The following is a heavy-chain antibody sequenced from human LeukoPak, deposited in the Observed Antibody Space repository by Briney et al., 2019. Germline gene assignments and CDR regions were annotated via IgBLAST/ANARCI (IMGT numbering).Heavy chain of an antibody. D-gene: IGHD6-19*01. V-gene: IGHV3-23*01. CDR1: GFTFSSYA. CDR3: AKTFGDSSGWYGLDV. Sequence: GRSLRLSCAASGFTFSSYAMSWVRQAPGKGLEWVSAISGSGGSTYYADSVKGRFTISRDNSKNTLYLQMNSLRAEDTAVYYCAKTFGDSSGWYGLDVWGQGTTVTVSS. CDR2: ISGSGGST. J-gene: IGHJ6*02.